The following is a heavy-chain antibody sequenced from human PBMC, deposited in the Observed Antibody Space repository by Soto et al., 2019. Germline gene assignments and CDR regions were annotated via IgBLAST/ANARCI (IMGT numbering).Heavy chain of an antibody. V-gene: IGHV1-8*01. CDR3: ARHGAAGNRDWFDP. CDR1: GDTFTSYD. D-gene: IGHD6-13*01. CDR2: MNPNSGNA. Sequence: ASVKVSCKACGDTFTSYDINWVRQATGQGFECLGWMNPNSGNADYVKKFQGRVTITTDTSMSTAYMELSSLRSEDTAVYYCARHGAAGNRDWFDPWGQGTLVTVSS. J-gene: IGHJ5*02.